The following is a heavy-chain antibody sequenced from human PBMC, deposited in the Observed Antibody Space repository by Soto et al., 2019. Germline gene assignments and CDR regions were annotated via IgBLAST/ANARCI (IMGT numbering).Heavy chain of an antibody. CDR3: ARGRGYDYEGYYYYGMDV. CDR1: GGTFSSNA. Sequence: GASVMVSGKASGGTFSSNAISWVRQAPGQGLEWIGGIIPIFGTANYAQKFQGRVTITADESTSTAYMELSSLRSEDTAVYYCARGRGYDYEGYYYYGMDVWGQGTTVTVSS. D-gene: IGHD5-12*01. CDR2: IIPIFGTA. J-gene: IGHJ6*02. V-gene: IGHV1-69*13.